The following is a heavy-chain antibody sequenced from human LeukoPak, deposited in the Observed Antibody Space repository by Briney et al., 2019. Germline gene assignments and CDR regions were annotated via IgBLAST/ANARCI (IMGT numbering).Heavy chain of an antibody. CDR3: ARDRPLDADDYYGFYYFDY. CDR2: INPNSGGT. CDR1: GYTFTGHY. V-gene: IGHV1-2*02. J-gene: IGHJ4*02. D-gene: IGHD3-10*01. Sequence: ASVKVSCKASGYTFTGHYMHWVRQAPGQGLEWMGWINPNSGGTNHAQKFQGRVTITRDTSISTAYMELSRLRSDDTAVYYCARDRPLDADDYYGFYYFDYWGQGTLVTVSS.